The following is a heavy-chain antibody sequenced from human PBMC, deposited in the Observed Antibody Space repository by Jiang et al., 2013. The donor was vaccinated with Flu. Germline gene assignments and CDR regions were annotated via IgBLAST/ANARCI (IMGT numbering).Heavy chain of an antibody. CDR2: IYDSGST. CDR1: GGSISSDTYY. J-gene: IGHJ4*02. Sequence: GSGLVKPSETLSLTCTVSGGSISSDTYYWVWIRQSPEKGLEWIGSIYDSGSTYYRPSLKRRVTISVDTSNNQFSLNLRSVTAADTAVYYCARAQKYSGFELPYFDHVGQGTLVAVSS. D-gene: IGHD5-12*01. CDR3: ARAQKYSGFELPYFDH. V-gene: IGHV4-39*07.